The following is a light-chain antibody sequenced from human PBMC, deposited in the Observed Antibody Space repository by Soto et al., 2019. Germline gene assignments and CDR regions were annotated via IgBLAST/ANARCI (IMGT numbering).Light chain of an antibody. V-gene: IGKV1-5*01. CDR2: GAS. Sequence: DIQMTQSPSTLSASVGDRVTITCRASQSISSWLAWYQQKPGKAPKLLIYGASSLESGVPSRFSGSGSGTEFTLTIGGLQPDDFATYYCQHYNAFPWPFGQGTKVDI. J-gene: IGKJ1*01. CDR3: QHYNAFPWP. CDR1: QSISSW.